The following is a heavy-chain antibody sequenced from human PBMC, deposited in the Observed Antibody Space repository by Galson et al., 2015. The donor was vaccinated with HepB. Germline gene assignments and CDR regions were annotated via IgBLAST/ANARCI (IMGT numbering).Heavy chain of an antibody. V-gene: IGHV3-21*04. CDR3: AKDPPKKQLLSLGGDY. D-gene: IGHD2-2*01. CDR1: GFTFSSYS. CDR2: ISSSSSYI. J-gene: IGHJ4*02. Sequence: SLRLSCAASGFTFSSYSMNWVRQAPGKGLEWVSSISSSSSYIYYADSVKGRFTISRDDSKNTLYLQMNSLRAEDTAVYYCAKDPPKKQLLSLGGDYWGQGTLVTVSS.